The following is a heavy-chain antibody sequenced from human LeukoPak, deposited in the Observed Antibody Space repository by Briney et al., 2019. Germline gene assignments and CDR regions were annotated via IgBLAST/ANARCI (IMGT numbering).Heavy chain of an antibody. D-gene: IGHD6-19*01. CDR3: ARGSGWLPDS. J-gene: IGHJ4*02. CDR1: GGSMSSYY. V-gene: IGHV4-59*01. Sequence: SETLSLTCSVPGGSMSSYYWSWIRQSPGKGLEWIGHIYDSGNTNYNPSLKSRVTISVDTSKNEFFLQLTSVTAADTAVYYCARGSGWLPDSWGQGTRVTVSS. CDR2: IYDSGNT.